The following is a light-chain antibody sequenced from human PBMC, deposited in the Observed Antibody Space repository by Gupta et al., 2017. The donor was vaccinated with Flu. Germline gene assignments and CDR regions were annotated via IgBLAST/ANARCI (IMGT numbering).Light chain of an antibody. CDR3: HLWDSTSEQI. J-gene: IGLJ2*01. CDR2: NEN. Sequence: PGQTDRISCGGNNIESKSVHWYQQRPGQATGRGLYNENDQPSGIPERFSGSNSGNMATLNISRVEAGDEADDYCHLWDSTSEQIFGGGTKLTVL. CDR1: NIESKS. V-gene: IGLV3-21*02.